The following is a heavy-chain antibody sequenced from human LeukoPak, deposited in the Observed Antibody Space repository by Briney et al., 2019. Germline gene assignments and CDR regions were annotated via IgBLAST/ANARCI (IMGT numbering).Heavy chain of an antibody. CDR1: GFSFGNYW. Sequence: GRCRRLSWAASGFSFGNYWVDWVSQPAGEWRGWVATIKKDGSEKIHVDSVRGRFTISRDNAKDTLYLQMNSLRAEDRAVYYYAAGAGWQIDYWGQGTLVTVSS. CDR3: AAGAGWQIDY. CDR2: IKKDGSEK. V-gene: IGHV3-7*01. D-gene: IGHD2-15*01. J-gene: IGHJ4*02.